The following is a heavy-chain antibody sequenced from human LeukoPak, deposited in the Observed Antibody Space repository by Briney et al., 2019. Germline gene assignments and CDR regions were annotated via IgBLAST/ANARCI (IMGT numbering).Heavy chain of an antibody. CDR1: GGSISSDYS. V-gene: IGHV4-39*01. Sequence: SETLSLTCTVSGGSISSDYSWGWIRPPPGKGLEGIGNIYYGGTTYYNSSLKSRVTTSVDTSKNQISLKLSSVTASDTSIYYCSSTRLGYSGGWHWGQGTLVTVSS. CDR2: IYYGGTT. J-gene: IGHJ4*02. CDR3: SSTRLGYSGGWH. D-gene: IGHD6-19*01.